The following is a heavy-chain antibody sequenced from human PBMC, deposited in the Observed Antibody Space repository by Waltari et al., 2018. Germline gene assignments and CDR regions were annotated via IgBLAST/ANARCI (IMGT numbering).Heavy chain of an antibody. CDR1: GYSISSGYY. CDR3: ARTPLEMATISGWFDP. Sequence: QVQLQESRPGLVKPSETLSLTCTVPGYSISSGYYWGWIRQPPGKGLEWIGSIYHSGSTYYNPSLKSRVTISVDTSKNQFSLKLSSVTAADTAVYYCARTPLEMATISGWFDPWGQGTLVTVSS. V-gene: IGHV4-38-2*02. CDR2: IYHSGST. J-gene: IGHJ5*02. D-gene: IGHD5-12*01.